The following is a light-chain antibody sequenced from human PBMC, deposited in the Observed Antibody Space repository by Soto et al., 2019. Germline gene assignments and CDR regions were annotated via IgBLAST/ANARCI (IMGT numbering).Light chain of an antibody. CDR1: QSVGTN. Sequence: EIMMTQSPATLSVYPGRSATLSCRASQSVGTNLAWYQHRPGQAPRLLIYGASIRATGIPVRFSGSGSGTDFTLTITNLQSEDFVIYYCQQYNNRPPITLGQGTRLEIK. CDR2: GAS. J-gene: IGKJ5*01. CDR3: QQYNNRPPIT. V-gene: IGKV3-15*01.